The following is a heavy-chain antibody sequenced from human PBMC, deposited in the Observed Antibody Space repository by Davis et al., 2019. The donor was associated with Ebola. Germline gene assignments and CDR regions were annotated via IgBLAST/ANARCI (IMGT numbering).Heavy chain of an antibody. Sequence: GESLKISCAASGFTFSNYWMAWGRQAPGKGLEWVAHIKEDGRVKDYVDSVKGRSTISRDNAKKSVYLQMNSLGVEDTAVYYCVRDGWGSLFDYWGQGTLVTVSS. CDR3: VRDGWGSLFDY. CDR1: GFTFSNYW. D-gene: IGHD6-19*01. CDR2: IKEDGRVK. J-gene: IGHJ4*02. V-gene: IGHV3-7*03.